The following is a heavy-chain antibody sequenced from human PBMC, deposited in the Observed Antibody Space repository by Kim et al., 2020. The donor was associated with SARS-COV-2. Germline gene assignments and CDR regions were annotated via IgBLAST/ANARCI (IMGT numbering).Heavy chain of an antibody. J-gene: IGHJ4*02. CDR3: ARDGWLHEKGMIEPFFDY. CDR2: INAGNGNT. D-gene: IGHD5-12*01. Sequence: ASVKVSCKASGYTFTSYAMHWVRQAPGQRLEWMGWINAGNGNTKYSQKFQGRVTITRDTSASTAYMELSSLRSEDTAVYYCARDGWLHEKGMIEPFFDYWGQGTLVTVSS. CDR1: GYTFTSYA. V-gene: IGHV1-3*01.